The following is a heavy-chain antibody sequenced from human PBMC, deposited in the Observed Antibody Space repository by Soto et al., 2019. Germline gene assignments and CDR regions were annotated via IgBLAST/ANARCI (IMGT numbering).Heavy chain of an antibody. J-gene: IGHJ6*03. CDR3: ARGRGYDFWSGYYNYYYYMAV. V-gene: IGHV3-74*01. CDR2: INSDGSST. D-gene: IGHD3-3*01. Sequence: EVQLVESGGGLVQPGGSLRLSCAASGFTFSSYWMHWVRQAPGKGLVWVSRINSDGSSTSYADSVKGRFTISRDNAKNPLYLQLNSLRDEETAVYYCARGRGYDFWSGYYNYYYYMAVCGKGTTVTVSS. CDR1: GFTFSSYW.